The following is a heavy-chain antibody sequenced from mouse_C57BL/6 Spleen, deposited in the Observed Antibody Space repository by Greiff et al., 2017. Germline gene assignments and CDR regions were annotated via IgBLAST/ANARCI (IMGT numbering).Heavy chain of an antibody. CDR1: GYTFTSYW. CDR2: IHPNSGST. CDR3: AIIVDGYYEYFDY. D-gene: IGHD2-3*01. J-gene: IGHJ2*01. Sequence: VQLQQPGADLVKPGASVKLSCKASGYTFTSYWMHWVKQRPGQGLEWIGMIHPNSGSTNYNEKFKSKATLTVDKSSSTAYMQLSSLTSEDSAVYYCAIIVDGYYEYFDYWGQGTTLTVSS. V-gene: IGHV1-64*01.